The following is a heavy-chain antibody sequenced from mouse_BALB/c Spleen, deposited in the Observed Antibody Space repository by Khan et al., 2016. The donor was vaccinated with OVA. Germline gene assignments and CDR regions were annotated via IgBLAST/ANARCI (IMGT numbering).Heavy chain of an antibody. CDR2: IWGGGTT. CDR3: AKPFYAHYYAMDY. Sequence: QVQLKESGPGLVAPSQSLSITCTVSGFSLTDYGVNWIRQPPGKGLEWLGIIWGGGTTYYNSALKSRLSISKDNSKSQVFLRMHSLQTDDTAMYFCAKPFYAHYYAMDYWGQGTSVTVSS. V-gene: IGHV2-6-5*01. D-gene: IGHD2-10*01. J-gene: IGHJ4*01. CDR1: GFSLTDYG.